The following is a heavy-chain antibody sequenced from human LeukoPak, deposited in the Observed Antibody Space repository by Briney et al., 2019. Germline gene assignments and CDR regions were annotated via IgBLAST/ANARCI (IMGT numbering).Heavy chain of an antibody. V-gene: IGHV3-21*04. J-gene: IGHJ4*02. CDR1: GFTFSSYS. D-gene: IGHD6-19*01. CDR2: ISSSSSYI. Sequence: PGGSLRLSCAASGFTFSSYSMNWVRQAPGKGLEWVSSISSSSSYIYYADSVKGRFTISGDNAKNTLYLQMNSLRAEDTAIYYCARDVFLGAVAGRRADYWGQGTLVTVSS. CDR3: ARDVFLGAVAGRRADY.